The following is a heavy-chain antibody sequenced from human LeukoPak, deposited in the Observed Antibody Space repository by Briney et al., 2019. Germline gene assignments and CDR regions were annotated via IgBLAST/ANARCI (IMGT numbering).Heavy chain of an antibody. Sequence: GGSLRLSCAASGFTFSSYAMSWVRQAPGKGLEWVSAISGSGGSTYYADSVKGRFTISRDNSKNTLYLQMNSLRAEDTAVYYCAKDKTRYCTNGVCYAIRVVGYFDYWGQGTLVTVSS. CDR2: ISGSGGST. D-gene: IGHD2-8*01. CDR1: GFTFSSYA. J-gene: IGHJ4*02. CDR3: AKDKTRYCTNGVCYAIRVVGYFDY. V-gene: IGHV3-23*01.